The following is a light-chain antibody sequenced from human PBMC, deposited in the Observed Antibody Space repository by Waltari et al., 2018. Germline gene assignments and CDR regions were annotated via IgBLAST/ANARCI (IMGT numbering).Light chain of an antibody. CDR1: ALPQPY. CDR3: QSADSSGTYVV. J-gene: IGLJ2*01. V-gene: IGLV3-25*03. Sequence: SYELTQPPSVSVSPGQTARITCSGDALPQPYAYWYQQKPGPAPVLVIYKGRGSPSGNPERISGSRAGKTVTLTISGVQAEDEADYYCQSADSSGTYVVFGGGTKLTVL. CDR2: KGR.